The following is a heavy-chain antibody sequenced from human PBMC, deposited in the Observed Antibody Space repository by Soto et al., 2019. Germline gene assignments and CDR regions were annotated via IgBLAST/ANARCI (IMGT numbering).Heavy chain of an antibody. V-gene: IGHV4-39*01. CDR1: GGSISSSSYY. D-gene: IGHD6-19*01. J-gene: IGHJ5*02. CDR2: IYYSGST. Sequence: SETLSLTCTVSGGSISSSSYYWGWIRQPPGKGLEWIGSIYYSGSTYYNPSLKSRVTISVDTSKNQFSLKLSSVTAADTAVYYCARHTYSGWYRGYVSPFDPWGQGTLVTVSS. CDR3: ARHTYSGWYRGYVSPFDP.